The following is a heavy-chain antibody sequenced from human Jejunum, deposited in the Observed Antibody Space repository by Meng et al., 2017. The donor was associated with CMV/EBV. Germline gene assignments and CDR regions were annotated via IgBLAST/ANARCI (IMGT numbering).Heavy chain of an antibody. D-gene: IGHD2-15*01. V-gene: IGHV3-74*01. Sequence: CAASGFTFNNYWVHWVRQPPGRGLEWLSRVDRDERDIIYADSVKGRFTVSRDSARNTIYLQMNDLRDEDTAVYYCARDTPHNAFDPWGQGALVTVSS. J-gene: IGHJ5*02. CDR3: ARDTPHNAFDP. CDR2: VDRDERDI. CDR1: GFTFNNYW.